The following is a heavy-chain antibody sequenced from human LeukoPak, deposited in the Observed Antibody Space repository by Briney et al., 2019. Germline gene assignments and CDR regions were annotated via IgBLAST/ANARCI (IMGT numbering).Heavy chain of an antibody. D-gene: IGHD3-9*01. CDR3: ARVIRGFDWPSDY. CDR2: ISYDGSNK. V-gene: IGHV3-30-3*01. Sequence: GGSLRLSCAASGFIVGNNYMSWVRQAPGKGLEWVAVISYDGSNKYYADSVKGRFTISRDNSKNTLYLQMNSLRAEDTAVYYCARVIRGFDWPSDYWGQGTLVTVSS. J-gene: IGHJ4*02. CDR1: GFIVGNNY.